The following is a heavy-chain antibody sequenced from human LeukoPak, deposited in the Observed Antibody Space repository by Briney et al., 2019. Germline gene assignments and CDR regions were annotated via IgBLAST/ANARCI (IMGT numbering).Heavy chain of an antibody. J-gene: IGHJ4*02. CDR3: ATDPATVGVTTRDY. CDR1: GFTFSDYS. Sequence: PGESLRLSCAASGFTFSDYSMNWVRQAPGKGLEWVSAITRSGTNTFYRDSVKGRFTVSRDNSKNTIFLQMNTLRADDTAVYFCATDPATVGVTTRDYWGQGTPVTVSS. V-gene: IGHV3-23*01. CDR2: ITRSGTNT. D-gene: IGHD1-26*01.